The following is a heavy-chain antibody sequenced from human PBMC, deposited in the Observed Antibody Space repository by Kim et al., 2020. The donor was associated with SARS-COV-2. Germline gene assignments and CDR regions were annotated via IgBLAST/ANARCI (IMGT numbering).Heavy chain of an antibody. CDR2: IYPRDSNT. CDR3: ASQYRSTAQFDY. Sequence: GESLKISCTVSRDSFNIHWIAWVRQMPGKGLEWMGIIYPRDSNTTYSPSFQGLVTISADKSINTAYLQWTSLKASDTATYYCASQYRSTAQFDYWGQGTPVTVSS. J-gene: IGHJ4*02. CDR1: RDSFNIHW. V-gene: IGHV5-51*01. D-gene: IGHD1-1*01.